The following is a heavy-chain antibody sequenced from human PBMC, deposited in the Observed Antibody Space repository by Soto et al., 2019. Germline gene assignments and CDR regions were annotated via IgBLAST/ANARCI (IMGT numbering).Heavy chain of an antibody. CDR2: IYYSGNT. CDR1: GAPISIGAYH. V-gene: IGHV4-30-4*02. CDR3: ARGSYYYDSSGYGQMYFDY. D-gene: IGHD3-22*01. J-gene: IGHJ4*02. Sequence: PSDPLSLTFTNSGAPISIGAYHWIWIRQPPGKGLEWIGCIYYSGNTYYNPSLKRRFSISVDTSKNQFSLKLSSVTAADTAVYYCARGSYYYDSSGYGQMYFDYWGQG.